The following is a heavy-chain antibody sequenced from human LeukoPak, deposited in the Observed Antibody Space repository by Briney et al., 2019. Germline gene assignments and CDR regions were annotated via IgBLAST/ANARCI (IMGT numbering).Heavy chain of an antibody. J-gene: IGHJ5*02. CDR1: GGSISSGDYY. CDR2: INHSGST. CDR3: ARGHSGSNWFDP. V-gene: IGHV4-39*07. Sequence: SETLSLTCTVSGGSISSGDYYWSWIRQPPGKGLEWIGEINHSGSTNYNPSLKSRVTISVDTSKNQFSLKLSSVTAADTAVYYCARGHSGSNWFDPWGQGTLVTVSS. D-gene: IGHD1-26*01.